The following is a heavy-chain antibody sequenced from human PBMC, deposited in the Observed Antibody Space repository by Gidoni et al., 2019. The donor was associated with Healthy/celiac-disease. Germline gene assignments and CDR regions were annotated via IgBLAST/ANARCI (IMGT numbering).Heavy chain of an antibody. V-gene: IGHV4-39*01. CDR1: GGSISSSSYY. Sequence: QLQLQESGPGLVKPSETLSLTCTVSGGSISSSSYYWGWIRQPPGKGLEWIGSIYYSGSTYYNPSLKSRVTISVDTSKNQFSLKLSSVTAADTAVYYCARMESHYYGSGSYKWFDPWGQGTLVTVSS. D-gene: IGHD3-10*01. CDR3: ARMESHYYGSGSYKWFDP. CDR2: IYYSGST. J-gene: IGHJ5*02.